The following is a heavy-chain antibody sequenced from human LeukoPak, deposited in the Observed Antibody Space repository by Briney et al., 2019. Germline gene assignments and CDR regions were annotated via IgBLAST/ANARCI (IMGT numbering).Heavy chain of an antibody. J-gene: IGHJ3*02. V-gene: IGHV1-24*01. D-gene: IGHD3-22*01. CDR3: ATGFDSSGYGAFDI. CDR1: GYTLTELS. Sequence: ASVKVSCKVSGYTLTELSMHWVRQAPGKGLEWMGGFDPEDGETIYAQKFQGRVTMTEDTSTDTAYMELSSLRSEDTAVYYCATGFDSSGYGAFDIWGQGTMVTVSS. CDR2: FDPEDGET.